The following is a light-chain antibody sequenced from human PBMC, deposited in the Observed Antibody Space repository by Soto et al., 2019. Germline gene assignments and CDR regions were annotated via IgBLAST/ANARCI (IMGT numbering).Light chain of an antibody. CDR3: QQYGSSPPRT. CDR2: AAS. J-gene: IGKJ1*01. Sequence: IVLTQSPGTLSLSPGELSTLSFSSSQRVSSSYLAWYQQKPGQAPRLLIYAASSRATGIPARFSGSGSGTDFTLTISRLQPEDFAVYYCQQYGSSPPRTFGQGTKVDIK. CDR1: QRVSSSY. V-gene: IGKV3-20*01.